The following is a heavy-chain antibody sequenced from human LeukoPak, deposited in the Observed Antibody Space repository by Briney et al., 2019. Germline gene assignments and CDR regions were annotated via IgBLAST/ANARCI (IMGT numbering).Heavy chain of an antibody. CDR1: GGSISSYY. CDR3: ARQYYYDSSGYPRGWFDP. J-gene: IGHJ5*02. CDR2: IYTSGST. Sequence: SETLSLTCTVSGGSISSYYWSWIRQPAGKGLEWIGRIYTSGSTNYNASLKSRVSMSVDTSKNQFSLKLSSVTAADTAVYYCARQYYYDSSGYPRGWFDPWGQGTLVTVSS. V-gene: IGHV4-4*07. D-gene: IGHD3-22*01.